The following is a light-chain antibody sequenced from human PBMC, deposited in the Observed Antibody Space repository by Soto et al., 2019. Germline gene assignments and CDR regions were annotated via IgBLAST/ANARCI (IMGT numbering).Light chain of an antibody. J-gene: IGLJ1*01. CDR2: EVS. CDR3: SSYTSSSTPHYV. V-gene: IGLV2-14*01. Sequence: QSVLTQPASVSGSPGQSITISCTGTSSDVGGYNYVSWYQQHPGKAPKLMIYEVSNQPSGVSNRFSGSKSGNTASLTISGLQAEDEADYYCSSYTSSSTPHYVFGTGTKLTVL. CDR1: SSDVGGYNY.